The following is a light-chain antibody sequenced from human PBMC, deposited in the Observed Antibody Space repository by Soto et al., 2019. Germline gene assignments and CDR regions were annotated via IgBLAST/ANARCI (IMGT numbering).Light chain of an antibody. CDR3: QHYNNWIGT. CDR2: GAS. Sequence: EIVMTQSPATLSVSRGERATLSCRANQAISSTLAWYQQKPGQAPRLLIYGASTRATDIPDRFSGSVSGTEFTLTISSLQSEDFAVYYCQHYNNWIGTFGGGTKVEIK. CDR1: QAISST. J-gene: IGKJ4*01. V-gene: IGKV3-15*01.